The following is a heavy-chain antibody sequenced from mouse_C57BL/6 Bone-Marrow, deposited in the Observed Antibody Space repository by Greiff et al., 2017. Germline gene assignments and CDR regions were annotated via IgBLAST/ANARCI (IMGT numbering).Heavy chain of an antibody. V-gene: IGHV1-55*01. Sequence: QVQLQQPGAELVKPGASVKMSCKASGYTFTSYWLTWVKQRPGQGLEWIGDIYPGSGSTNYNEKFKSKATLTVDTSSSTAYMPLSSLTSADSAVYYCARPYYSNYWYFGVWGTGTTVTVSS. CDR3: ARPYYSNYWYFGV. J-gene: IGHJ1*03. D-gene: IGHD2-5*01. CDR2: IYPGSGST. CDR1: GYTFTSYW.